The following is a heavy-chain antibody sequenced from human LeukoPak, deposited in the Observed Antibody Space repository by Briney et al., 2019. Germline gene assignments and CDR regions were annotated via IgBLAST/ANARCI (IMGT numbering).Heavy chain of an antibody. V-gene: IGHV3-30-3*01. Sequence: PGRSLRLSSAASGFTFSSYAMHWVRQAPGKGLEWVAVISYDGSNKYCADSAKGRFTISRDNSKNTLYLQMNSLRAEDTAVYYCARDLQYCSGGSCYSEYYYGMDVWGQGTTVTVSS. CDR1: GFTFSSYA. CDR2: ISYDGSNK. J-gene: IGHJ6*02. D-gene: IGHD2-15*01. CDR3: ARDLQYCSGGSCYSEYYYGMDV.